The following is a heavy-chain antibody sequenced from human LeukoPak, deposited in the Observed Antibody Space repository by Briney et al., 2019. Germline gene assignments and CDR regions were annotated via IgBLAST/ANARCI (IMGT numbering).Heavy chain of an antibody. D-gene: IGHD5-18*01. CDR1: GFTFSSYA. Sequence: PGGSLRLSCAASGFTFSSYAMSWVRQAPGKGLEWVSAISGSGGSTYYADSLTGRFTISRDNAKNSLYLQMNSLRAEDTAMYYCARRATTERGHSYGLDFWGQGTLVTVSS. CDR2: ISGSGGST. J-gene: IGHJ4*02. V-gene: IGHV3-23*01. CDR3: ARRATTERGHSYGLDF.